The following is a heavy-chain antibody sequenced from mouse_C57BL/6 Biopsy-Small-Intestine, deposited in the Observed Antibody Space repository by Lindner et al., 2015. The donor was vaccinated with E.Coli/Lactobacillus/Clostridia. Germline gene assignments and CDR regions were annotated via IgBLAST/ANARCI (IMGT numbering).Heavy chain of an antibody. CDR1: GYSFTDYN. V-gene: IGHV1-39*01. Sequence: VQLQESGPELVKPGASVKISCKASGYSFTDYNMNWVKRSNGKSLEWIGVINPNYGTTSYNQKFKGKATLTVDQSSSTAYMQLNSLTSEDSAVYYCARWGFITTVVASWFAYWGQGTLVTVSA. CDR3: ARWGFITTVVASWFAY. J-gene: IGHJ3*01. CDR2: INPNYGTT. D-gene: IGHD1-1*01.